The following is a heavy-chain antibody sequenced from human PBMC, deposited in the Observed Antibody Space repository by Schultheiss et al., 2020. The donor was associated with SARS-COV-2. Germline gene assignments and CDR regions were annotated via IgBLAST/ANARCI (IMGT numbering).Heavy chain of an antibody. J-gene: IGHJ4*02. CDR3: ARRRITIFCLDY. CDR1: GGTFNTYA. CDR2: IVPILRST. V-gene: IGHV1-69*13. Sequence: SVKVSCMAPGGTFNTYAISWVRQAPGHGLEWMGGIVPILRSTDHAQKFLGRITITADESTTTSYMELSSLTLEDTAIYYCARRRITIFCLDYWGQGTLVTVSS. D-gene: IGHD3-9*01.